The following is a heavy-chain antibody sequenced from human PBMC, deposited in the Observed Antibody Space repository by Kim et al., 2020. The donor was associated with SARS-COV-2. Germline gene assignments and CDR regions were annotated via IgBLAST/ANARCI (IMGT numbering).Heavy chain of an antibody. J-gene: IGHJ4*01. D-gene: IGHD3-10*01. CDR1: GGSFSGYY. Sequence: SETLSLTCAVYGGSFSGYYWSWIRQPPGKGLEWIGEINYSGTANYNSSLKSRVIISVDTSKNQFSLKVTSVTAADTAVYYCAQGVPGSYPYWGHGTLVTVSS. CDR2: INYSGTA. V-gene: IGHV4-34*01. CDR3: AQGVPGSYPY.